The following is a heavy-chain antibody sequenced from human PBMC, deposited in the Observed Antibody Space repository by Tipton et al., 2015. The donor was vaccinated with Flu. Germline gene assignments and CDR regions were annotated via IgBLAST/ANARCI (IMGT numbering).Heavy chain of an antibody. Sequence: SLRLSCAASGFTFSSYAMSWVRQAPGKGLEWVSAISGSGGSTYYADSVKGRFTISRDNSKNTLYLQMNSLRAEDTAVYYCAKDRITMIVVAYLGLFDYWGQGTLVTVSS. CDR1: GFTFSSYA. CDR3: AKDRITMIVVAYLGLFDY. J-gene: IGHJ4*02. CDR2: ISGSGGST. V-gene: IGHV3-23*01. D-gene: IGHD3-22*01.